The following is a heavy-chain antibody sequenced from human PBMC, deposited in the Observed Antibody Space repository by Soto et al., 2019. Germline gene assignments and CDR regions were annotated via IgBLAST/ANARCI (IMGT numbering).Heavy chain of an antibody. CDR3: ARDNYGDPYNFDY. J-gene: IGHJ4*02. CDR2: IYYSGST. D-gene: IGHD4-17*01. Sequence: QVQLQESGPGLVKPSQTLSLTCTVSGGSISSGAYYWSWVRQPPGKGLEWIGYIYYSGSTYYNPSLKSRVTISVDTSKTKFSLKLSSVTATDAAVYYWARDNYGDPYNFDYWGQGTLVTVSS. V-gene: IGHV4-30-4*01. CDR1: GGSISSGAYY.